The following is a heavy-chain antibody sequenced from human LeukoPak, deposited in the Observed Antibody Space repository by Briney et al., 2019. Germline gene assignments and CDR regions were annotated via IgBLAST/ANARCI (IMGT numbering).Heavy chain of an antibody. J-gene: IGHJ4*02. CDR3: ARHGIVDSSRKYYFDY. V-gene: IGHV4-59*08. Sequence: SETLSLTCTVSGGSIDNYYWTLIRQPPGKGLEWIGYIYYSGSTSYNPSLKSRVTISVDTSKNQFSLELSSVTAADTAVYYCARHGIVDSSRKYYFDYWGQGTLVSVSS. D-gene: IGHD6-13*01. CDR2: IYYSGST. CDR1: GGSIDNYY.